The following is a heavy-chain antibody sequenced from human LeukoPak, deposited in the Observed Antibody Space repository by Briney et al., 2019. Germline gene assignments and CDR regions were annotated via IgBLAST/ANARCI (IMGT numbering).Heavy chain of an antibody. CDR2: ISGSGGSI. CDR1: GFTFSTYG. V-gene: IGHV3-23*01. CDR3: AKEWLLPGIAAAGTPSDAFDI. Sequence: GGSLRLSCAASGFTFSTYGMSWVRQAPGKGLEWVSAISGSGGSIYYADSVKGRFTISRDNSKNTLYLQMNSLRAEDTAVYYCAKEWLLPGIAAAGTPSDAFDIWGQGTMVTVSS. D-gene: IGHD6-13*01. J-gene: IGHJ3*02.